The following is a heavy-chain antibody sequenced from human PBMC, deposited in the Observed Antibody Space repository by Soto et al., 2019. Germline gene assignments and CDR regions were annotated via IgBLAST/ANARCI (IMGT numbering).Heavy chain of an antibody. V-gene: IGHV1-18*01. J-gene: IGHJ4*02. D-gene: IGHD6-19*01. CDR2: TNPNNDDS. CDR1: GYTFLDYG. CDR3: ARSGSGWSQDY. Sequence: QVQLVQSGADVKKPGASVKVSCKTSGYTFLDYGLVWVRQAPGRGLEWMGWTNPNNDDSIYAQDLQGRVTMTTDKSTRTTYMELRSLRSDDTAVYYCARSGSGWSQDYWGQVTLVSVSS.